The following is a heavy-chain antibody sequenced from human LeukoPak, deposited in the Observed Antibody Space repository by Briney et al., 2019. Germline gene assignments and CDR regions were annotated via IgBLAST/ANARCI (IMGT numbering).Heavy chain of an antibody. Sequence: GGSLRLSCAASGFTFSSYAMHWVRQAPGKGLEWVAVISYDGSNKYYADSVKGRSTISRDNSKNTLYLQMNSLRAEDTAVYYCARPRGYSGYDDYWGQGTLVTVSS. CDR2: ISYDGSNK. V-gene: IGHV3-30-3*01. J-gene: IGHJ4*02. D-gene: IGHD5-12*01. CDR1: GFTFSSYA. CDR3: ARPRGYSGYDDY.